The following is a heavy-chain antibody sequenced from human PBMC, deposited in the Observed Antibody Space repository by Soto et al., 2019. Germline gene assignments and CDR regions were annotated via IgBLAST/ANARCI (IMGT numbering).Heavy chain of an antibody. CDR3: ARIAYYDFWSGYSTIDY. J-gene: IGHJ4*02. CDR1: VYSFTSYW. D-gene: IGHD3-3*01. CDR2: IDPSDSYT. V-gene: IGHV5-10-1*01. Sequence: GESLKISCKGSVYSFTSYWISWVRQIPGKGLEWMGRIDPSDSYTNYSPSFQGHVTISADKSISTAYLQWSSLKASDTAMYYCARIAYYDFWSGYSTIDYWGQGTLVTVSS.